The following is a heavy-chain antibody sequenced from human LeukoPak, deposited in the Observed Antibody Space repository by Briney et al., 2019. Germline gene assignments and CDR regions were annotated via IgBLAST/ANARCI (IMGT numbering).Heavy chain of an antibody. J-gene: IGHJ5*02. CDR3: ARVSRDGSINWFDP. D-gene: IGHD5-24*01. Sequence: PGGSLRLSCAASGFTFSSYEMNWVRQAPGKGLEWVSYISSSGSTIYYADSVKGRFTISRDNAKNSLYLQMNSLRAEDTAVDYCARVSRDGSINWFDPWGQGTLVTVSS. V-gene: IGHV3-48*03. CDR1: GFTFSSYE. CDR2: ISSSGSTI.